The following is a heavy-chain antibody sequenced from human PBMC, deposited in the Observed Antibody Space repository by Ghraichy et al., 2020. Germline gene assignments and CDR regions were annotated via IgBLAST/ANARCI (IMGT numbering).Heavy chain of an antibody. Sequence: SETLSLTCTVSGGSISSYYWNWIRQPPGRGLEWIGYIYYNGNTNYNPSLKSRVTISKDTSNNQFSLRLSSVTAADTAVYYCARGLNSGHYYYYYYMDVLGKGTTVTVSS. CDR3: ARGLNSGHYYYYYYMDV. D-gene: IGHD1-26*01. J-gene: IGHJ6*03. CDR2: IYYNGNT. V-gene: IGHV4-59*01. CDR1: GGSISSYY.